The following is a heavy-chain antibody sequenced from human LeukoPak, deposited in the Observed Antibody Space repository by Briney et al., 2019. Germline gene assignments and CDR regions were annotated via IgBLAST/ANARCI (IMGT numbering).Heavy chain of an antibody. CDR1: GGSFSGYY. J-gene: IGHJ6*03. CDR3: ARASIAARPRRYYYMDV. D-gene: IGHD6-6*01. Sequence: SETLSLTCAVYGGSFSGYYWSWIRQPPGKGLEWIGEINHSGSTNYNPSLKSRVTISVDTSKNQFSLKLSSVTAADTAVYYCARASIAARPRRYYYMDVWGKGTTVTVSS. CDR2: INHSGST. V-gene: IGHV4-34*01.